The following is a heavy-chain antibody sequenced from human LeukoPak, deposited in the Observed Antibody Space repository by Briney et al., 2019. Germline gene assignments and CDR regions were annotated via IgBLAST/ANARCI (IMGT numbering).Heavy chain of an antibody. J-gene: IGHJ6*03. CDR2: IRSTGDST. CDR1: GFTFSSYA. D-gene: IGHD2-15*01. V-gene: IGHV3-23*01. Sequence: PGGSLRLSCAASGFTFSSYAITWVRQAPGKGLEWVSSIRSTGDSTFYADSVKGRFTISRDNSKNTVYLLMNSLRTEDTAVYYCGRSRRINASLYYYMGVWGKGTTVTVSS. CDR3: GRSRRINASLYYYMGV.